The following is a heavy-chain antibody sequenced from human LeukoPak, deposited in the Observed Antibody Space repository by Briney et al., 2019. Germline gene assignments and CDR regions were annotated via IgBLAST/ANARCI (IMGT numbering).Heavy chain of an antibody. D-gene: IGHD3-10*01. CDR1: GFTFSSYP. J-gene: IGHJ4*02. CDR2: XXXXXYTX. CDR3: AKKTFRDGEDY. Sequence: PGGSLXLSCAASGFTFSSYPMXXXXXXPXXXXXXXSAXXXXXYTXYXXXXXXXXXXXXXXNSKNTLYMEMNSLRGEDTAVYYCAKKTFRDGEDYWGQGTLVTVSS. V-gene: IGHV3-23*01.